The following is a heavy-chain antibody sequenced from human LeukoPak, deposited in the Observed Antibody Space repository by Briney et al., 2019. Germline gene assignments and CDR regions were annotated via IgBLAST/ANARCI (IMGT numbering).Heavy chain of an antibody. V-gene: IGHV4-31*03. CDR3: ARAPTVTGYFDY. CDR1: GGTISSGGYY. Sequence: SETLSLTCTVSGGTISSGGYYWSWIRQHPGKGLEWIGYIYYSGSTYYNPSLKSRVTISVDTSKNQFSLKLSSVTAADTAVYYCARAPTVTGYFDYWGQGTLVTVSS. CDR2: IYYSGST. J-gene: IGHJ4*02. D-gene: IGHD4-17*01.